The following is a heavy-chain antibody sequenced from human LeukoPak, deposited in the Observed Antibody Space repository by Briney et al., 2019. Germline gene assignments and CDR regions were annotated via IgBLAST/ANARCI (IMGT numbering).Heavy chain of an antibody. D-gene: IGHD3-22*01. J-gene: IGHJ4*02. Sequence: PGGPLRLSCAASGFTFSSYAMSWVRQAPGKGLEWVSAISCSGCRTYYADSVKGRFTISRDNSKNTLYLQMNSLRAEDTAVYYCACSGYYFDYWGQGILVPVST. CDR2: ISCSGCRT. V-gene: IGHV3-23*01. CDR1: GFTFSSYA. CDR3: ACSGYYFDY.